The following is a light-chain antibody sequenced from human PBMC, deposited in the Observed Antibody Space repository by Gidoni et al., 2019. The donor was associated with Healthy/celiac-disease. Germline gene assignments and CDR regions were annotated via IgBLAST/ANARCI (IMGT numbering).Light chain of an antibody. CDR3: QQYGSSPPYT. CDR1: QSVSSSY. Sequence: ELVLTQSPGTLSLSPGERATLSRSASQSVSSSYLAWSQQQPGQAPRLLIYGASSRATGIPDRFSGSGSGTDFTLTISRLEPEDFAVYYCQQYGSSPPYTFGQGTKLEIK. CDR2: GAS. V-gene: IGKV3-20*01. J-gene: IGKJ2*01.